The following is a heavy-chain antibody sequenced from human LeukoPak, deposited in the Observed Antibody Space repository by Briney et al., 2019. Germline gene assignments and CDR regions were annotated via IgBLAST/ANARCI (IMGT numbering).Heavy chain of an antibody. CDR3: TRVPNSSSWYGVFDY. D-gene: IGHD6-13*01. J-gene: IGHJ4*02. CDR2: IRSKAYGGTT. Sequence: GGPLRLSCTASGFTFGDYAMSWFRQAPGKGLEWVGFIRSKAYGGTTEYAASVKGRFTISRDDSKSIAYLQMNSLKTEDTAVYYCTRVPNSSSWYGVFDYWGQGTLVTVSS. V-gene: IGHV3-49*03. CDR1: GFTFGDYA.